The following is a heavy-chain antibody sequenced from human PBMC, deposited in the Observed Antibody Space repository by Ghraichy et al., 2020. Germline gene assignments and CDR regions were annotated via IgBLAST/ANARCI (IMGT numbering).Heavy chain of an antibody. CDR1: GGSISSYY. V-gene: IGHV4-59*01. J-gene: IGHJ5*02. CDR3: ARDRAWWGYSYGYMVGGPYNWFDP. Sequence: SETLSLTCTVSGGSISSYYWSWIRQPPGKGLEWIGYIYYSGSTNYNPSLKSRVTISVDTSKNQFSLKLSSVTAADTAVYYCARDRAWWGYSYGYMVGGPYNWFDPWGQGTLVTVSS. CDR2: IYYSGST. D-gene: IGHD5-18*01.